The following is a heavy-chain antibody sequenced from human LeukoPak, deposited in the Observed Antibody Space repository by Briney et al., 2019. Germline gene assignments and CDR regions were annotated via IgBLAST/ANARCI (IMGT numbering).Heavy chain of an antibody. CDR1: GFTFTSYS. Sequence: PGGSLRLSCSASGFTFTSYSMNWVRQAPGKGLEWVSSISNRGDYIYYADSVKGRFTISRDNAKNTLYLQMNSLRAEDTAVYYCAKEGNGSSWYVYYYYYGMDVWGQGTTVTVSS. J-gene: IGHJ6*02. CDR2: ISNRGDYI. D-gene: IGHD6-13*01. V-gene: IGHV3-21*01. CDR3: AKEGNGSSWYVYYYYYGMDV.